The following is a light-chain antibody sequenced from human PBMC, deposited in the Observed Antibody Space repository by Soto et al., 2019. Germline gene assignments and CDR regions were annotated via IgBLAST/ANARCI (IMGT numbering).Light chain of an antibody. CDR3: QQYNTWPRGT. CDR2: GAS. Sequence: MTESPATLFVAVAERATIYCRARQSVSSKVAWYQQKPGQAPRLLIYGASFRATGIPARFSGSGSGTEFTLTISSLQSDDFAVYCCQQYNTWPRGTFGQGTKVDIK. J-gene: IGKJ1*01. CDR1: QSVSSK. V-gene: IGKV3-15*01.